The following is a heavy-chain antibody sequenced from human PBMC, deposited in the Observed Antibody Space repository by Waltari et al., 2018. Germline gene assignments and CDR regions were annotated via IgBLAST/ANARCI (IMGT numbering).Heavy chain of an antibody. CDR3: ARSVTRPAFDP. D-gene: IGHD4-17*01. V-gene: IGHV4-61*02. CDR2: IYTSGST. Sequence: QVQLQESGPGLVKPSQNLSLPCTVSGSSLSSGGYDGTWIRQPAGKGLEWIGRIYTSGSTNSNPSLKSRVTIAVDTSKNQFSLKLSSVTAADTAVYYCARSVTRPAFDPWGQGTLVTVSS. J-gene: IGHJ5*02. CDR1: GSSLSSGGYD.